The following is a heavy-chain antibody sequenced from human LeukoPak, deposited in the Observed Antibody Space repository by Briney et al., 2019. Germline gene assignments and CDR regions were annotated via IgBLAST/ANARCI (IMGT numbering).Heavy chain of an antibody. V-gene: IGHV3-23*01. CDR2: VSATISTT. J-gene: IGHJ4*02. CDR3: AKEMRGFNDY. D-gene: IGHD2-15*01. CDR1: GFNFRSYA. Sequence: PGGSLRLSCTASGFNFRSYAMSWVRQAPGKGLEWVSEVSATISTTYYADSVKGRFTISRDDSKNAMYLQMNSLRAEDTAVYYCAKEMRGFNDYWGQGTLVTVSS.